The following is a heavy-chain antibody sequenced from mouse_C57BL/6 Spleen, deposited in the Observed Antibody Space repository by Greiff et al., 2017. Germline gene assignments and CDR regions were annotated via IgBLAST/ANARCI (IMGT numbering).Heavy chain of an antibody. J-gene: IGHJ2*01. CDR3: ARSPYYDYEGDYFDY. CDR2: ISDGGSYT. CDR1: GFTFSSYA. Sequence: EVNVVESGGGLVKPGGSLKLSCAASGFTFSSYAMSWVRQTPEKRLEWVATISDGGSYTYYPDNVKGRFTISRDNAKNNLYLQMSHLKSEDTAMYYCARSPYYDYEGDYFDYWGQGTTLTVSS. D-gene: IGHD2-4*01. V-gene: IGHV5-4*03.